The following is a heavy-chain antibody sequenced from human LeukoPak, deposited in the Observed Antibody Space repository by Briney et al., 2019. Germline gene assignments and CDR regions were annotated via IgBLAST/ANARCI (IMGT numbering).Heavy chain of an antibody. D-gene: IGHD1-26*01. V-gene: IGHV1-69*13. J-gene: IGHJ4*02. CDR2: IIPIFGTA. Sequence: ASVKFSCKASGGTLTSYVISWVRQPPGQGLEWMGGIIPIFGTANYAQKFQGRVTITADESTSTAYMELSSLRSEDTAVYYCAADVRGSYPNFYWGQGTLVTVSS. CDR1: GGTLTSYV. CDR3: AADVRGSYPNFY.